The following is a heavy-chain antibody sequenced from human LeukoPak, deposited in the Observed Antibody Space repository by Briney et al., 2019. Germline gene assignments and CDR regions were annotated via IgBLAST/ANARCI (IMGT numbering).Heavy chain of an antibody. Sequence: SVKVSCKASGGTFSSYAISWVRQAPGQGLEWMGRIIPIFGTANYAQKFQGRVTITTDESTSTAYMELSSLRSEDTAVYYCARGRDNTSYYYGSGSRNDASDIWGQGTMVTVSS. CDR1: GGTFSSYA. CDR3: ARGRDNTSYYYGSGSRNDASDI. CDR2: IIPIFGTA. J-gene: IGHJ3*02. D-gene: IGHD3-10*01. V-gene: IGHV1-69*05.